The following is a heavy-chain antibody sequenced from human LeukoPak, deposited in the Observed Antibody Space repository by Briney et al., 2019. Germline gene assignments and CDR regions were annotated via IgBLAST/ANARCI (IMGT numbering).Heavy chain of an antibody. CDR3: ARDPYYTNSFDY. CDR2: INPSGGGT. D-gene: IGHD2/OR15-2a*01. CDR1: GYTFTGYY. J-gene: IGHJ4*02. Sequence: ASVKVSCKASGYTFTGYYIHWVRQAPGQGLEWMGWINPSGGGTKYAQKFQGRVTVTGDTSINTAYMELSRLKSDDTAVYFCARDPYYTNSFDYWGQGTLVTVSS. V-gene: IGHV1-2*02.